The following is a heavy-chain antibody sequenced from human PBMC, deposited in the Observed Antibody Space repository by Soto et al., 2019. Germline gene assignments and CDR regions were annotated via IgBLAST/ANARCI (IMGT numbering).Heavy chain of an antibody. Sequence: GGSLRLSCAASGFTFSSYSMNWVRQAPGKGLEWVSSISSSSSYIYYADSVKGRFTISRDNAKNSLYLQMNSLRAEDTAVYYCARGIYDFWSGPEELPYYFDYWGQGTLVTVSS. CDR3: ARGIYDFWSGPEELPYYFDY. CDR2: ISSSSSYI. CDR1: GFTFSSYS. J-gene: IGHJ4*02. V-gene: IGHV3-21*01. D-gene: IGHD3-3*01.